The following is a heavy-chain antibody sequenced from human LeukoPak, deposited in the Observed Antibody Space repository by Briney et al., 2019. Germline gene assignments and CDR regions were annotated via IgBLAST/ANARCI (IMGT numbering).Heavy chain of an antibody. J-gene: IGHJ6*02. CDR1: GFTVSSIY. Sequence: PGGSLRLSCAASGFTVSSIYMNWVRQAPGKGLEWVSIIYKNDNTYYADSVKGRFTISRDHSKNTLYLQMNSLRAEDTAVYFCARAPYSSDWYDYYGMDVWGQGTTVTVSS. CDR2: IYKNDNT. CDR3: ARAPYSSDWYDYYGMDV. D-gene: IGHD6-19*01. V-gene: IGHV3-53*01.